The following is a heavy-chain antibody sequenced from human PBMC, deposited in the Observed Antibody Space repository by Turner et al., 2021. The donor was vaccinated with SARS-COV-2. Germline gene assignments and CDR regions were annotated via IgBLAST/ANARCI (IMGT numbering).Heavy chain of an antibody. CDR1: AFPFSTYW. CDR2: IKQDGSEK. J-gene: IGHJ3*02. Sequence: VQLVESGGGLVQPGGSLRLPCAASAFPFSTYWMSWVRQAPGKWLEWVANIKQDGSEKYYVDSVKGRFNISRDNTKNSLYLQMNSLRAEDTAVYYCASDNGYSSSWYSVAFDIWGQGTMVTVSS. V-gene: IGHV3-7*04. D-gene: IGHD6-13*01. CDR3: ASDNGYSSSWYSVAFDI.